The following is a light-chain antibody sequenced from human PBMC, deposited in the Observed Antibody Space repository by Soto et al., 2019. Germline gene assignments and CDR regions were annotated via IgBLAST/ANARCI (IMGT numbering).Light chain of an antibody. CDR3: QQRSNWPPLT. CDR1: QSVSSY. Sequence: EIVLTQSPATLSLSPGERATLSCRASQSVSSYLAWYQQKPGQAPSLLIYDASNRATGIPARFSGSGSGTDFTLTISSREPEDVAVDYCQQRSNWPPLTFGGGTKVEIK. J-gene: IGKJ4*01. V-gene: IGKV3-11*01. CDR2: DAS.